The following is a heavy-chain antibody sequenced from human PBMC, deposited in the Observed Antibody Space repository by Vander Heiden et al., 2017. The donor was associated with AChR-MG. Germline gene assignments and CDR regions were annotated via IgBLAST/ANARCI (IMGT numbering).Heavy chain of an antibody. Sequence: EVQLVESGGPLVQTGGSLRLPGPAPGPTVSTHYMRWLRHGPGKRLAGVSVIYAGGSTYYADSVKRRFTISRDHSKNTVYLQMNLLRAEDTAVYYCAHLRSMILVRSGGVSDYWGQGTLVTVSS. D-gene: IGHD3-22*01. CDR3: AHLRSMILVRSGGVSDY. V-gene: IGHV3-66*01. CDR2: IYAGGST. CDR1: GPTVSTHY. J-gene: IGHJ4*02.